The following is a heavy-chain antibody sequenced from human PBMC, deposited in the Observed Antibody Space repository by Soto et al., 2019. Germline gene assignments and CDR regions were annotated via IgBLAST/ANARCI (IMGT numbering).Heavy chain of an antibody. Sequence: EVQLVESGGGLVQPGGSLRLSCAASGFTFTAYYMTWVRQAPGKGLEWVASIKKDGSEQYYVDSVKGRFTISRDNAKNSLYLQMNSLRAGDTALYYCSRENWFQDFWGQGNLVPVSS. D-gene: IGHD3-10*01. CDR3: SRENWFQDF. CDR2: IKKDGSEQ. J-gene: IGHJ4*02. CDR1: GFTFTAYY. V-gene: IGHV3-7*03.